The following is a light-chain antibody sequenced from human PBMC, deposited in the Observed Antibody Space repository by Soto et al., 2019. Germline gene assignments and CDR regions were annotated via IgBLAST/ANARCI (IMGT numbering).Light chain of an antibody. Sequence: DIQMTQSPSSLSASVGDRVTITCQASQDIRNYLNWYQQKPGKAPKLLIYDASNLETGVPSRFSGSGSGTDFTFTISSLQPEDIATYYCQQYDNLVYTFGQGTKLEIK. CDR2: DAS. J-gene: IGKJ2*01. CDR3: QQYDNLVYT. V-gene: IGKV1-33*01. CDR1: QDIRNY.